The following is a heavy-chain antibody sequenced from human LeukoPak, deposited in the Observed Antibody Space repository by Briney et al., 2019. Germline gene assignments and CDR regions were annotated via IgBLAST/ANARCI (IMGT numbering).Heavy chain of an antibody. CDR1: GYTFTSYY. Sequence: ASVRVSCKASGYTFTSYYMHWVRQAPAQGLEWMGIINPSGGSRSYAQKFQGRVTMTRHTSTSTVYMELSSLRSEDTAVYYCARESPEEKTFGMDVWGQGTTVTVSS. CDR3: ARESPEEKTFGMDV. CDR2: INPSGGSR. D-gene: IGHD1-14*01. J-gene: IGHJ6*02. V-gene: IGHV1-46*01.